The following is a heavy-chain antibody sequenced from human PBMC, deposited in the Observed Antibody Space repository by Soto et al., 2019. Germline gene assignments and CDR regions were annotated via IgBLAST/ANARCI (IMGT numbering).Heavy chain of an antibody. J-gene: IGHJ6*02. Sequence: GGSLRLSCAASGFTFSSYAMHWVRQAPGKGLEWVAVISYDGSNKYYADSVKGRFTISRDNSKNTLYLQMSSLRAEDTAVYYCARDMEWFGELLYYGMDVWGQGTTVTVSS. D-gene: IGHD3-10*01. CDR3: ARDMEWFGELLYYGMDV. CDR2: ISYDGSNK. CDR1: GFTFSSYA. V-gene: IGHV3-30-3*01.